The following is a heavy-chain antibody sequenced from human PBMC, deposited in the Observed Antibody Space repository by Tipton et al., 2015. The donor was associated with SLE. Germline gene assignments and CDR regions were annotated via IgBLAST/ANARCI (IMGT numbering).Heavy chain of an antibody. CDR3: ASLGVSYFHH. Sequence: TLSLTCTVSGGSISSSSYYWGWIRQSPGKGLEWIGYIYYSGSTNYNPSLKSRVTISVDTSNNQFSLKLNSVTAADTAVYYCASLGVSYFHHWGQGTLVTVSS. V-gene: IGHV4-61*05. CDR1: GGSISSSSYY. J-gene: IGHJ1*01. D-gene: IGHD3-10*01. CDR2: IYYSGST.